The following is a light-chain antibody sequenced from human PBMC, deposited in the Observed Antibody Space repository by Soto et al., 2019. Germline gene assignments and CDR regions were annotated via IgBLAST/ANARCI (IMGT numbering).Light chain of an antibody. CDR2: DVS. V-gene: IGLV2-14*01. CDR3: ISYTTSSTLYV. Sequence: QSALTQPASVSGSPGQSITISCTGTSSDVGAYDFVSWYQQHPGKAPKLLIYDVSYRPSGLSNRFSGSKSGNTASLTISGLQAEDEADYYCISYTTSSTLYVFGTGTKVNVL. CDR1: SSDVGAYDF. J-gene: IGLJ1*01.